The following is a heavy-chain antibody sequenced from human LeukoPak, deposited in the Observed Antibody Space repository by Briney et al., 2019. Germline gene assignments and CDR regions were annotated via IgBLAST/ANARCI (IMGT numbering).Heavy chain of an antibody. Sequence: PSETLSLTRSVSGGSISNYFWTWIRQPPGKGLEWIGYIYSSGSTYYNPSLKSRVTISVGTSKNRFSLKLSTVTAADTAVYYCARRPTGDPKFDYWGQGTLVTVSS. V-gene: IGHV4-59*08. D-gene: IGHD7-27*01. CDR2: IYSSGST. CDR1: GGSISNYF. CDR3: ARRPTGDPKFDY. J-gene: IGHJ4*02.